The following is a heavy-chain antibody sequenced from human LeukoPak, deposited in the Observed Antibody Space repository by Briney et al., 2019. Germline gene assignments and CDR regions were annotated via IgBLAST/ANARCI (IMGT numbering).Heavy chain of an antibody. J-gene: IGHJ4*02. V-gene: IGHV3-30*18. D-gene: IGHD3-22*01. Sequence: GGSLRLSCAASGFTFSSYGMHWVRQPPGKGLEWVGFVSYDGSKKFYADFVKGRFSISRDNSKNTLYVQMNSLGAEDTALYYCAKLGFDSSGSHSLADYWGQGTPVTVSS. CDR1: GFTFSSYG. CDR2: VSYDGSKK. CDR3: AKLGFDSSGSHSLADY.